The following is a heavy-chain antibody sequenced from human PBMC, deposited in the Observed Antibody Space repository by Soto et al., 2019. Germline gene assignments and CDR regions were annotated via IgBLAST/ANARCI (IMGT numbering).Heavy chain of an antibody. D-gene: IGHD5-12*01. CDR1: GISLSSSGVA. V-gene: IGHV2-5*01. CDR2: IYWNDDK. J-gene: IGHJ6*02. CDR3: AHTIVAYGLGV. Sequence: SGPTLVNPTQTLTLTCTFSGISLSSSGVAVAWIRQPPGKALEWLANIYWNDDKYYSPSLRSRLTISRDTSKKQVVLIMTNMDPVDTATYYCAHTIVAYGLGVWGQGTTVTVSS.